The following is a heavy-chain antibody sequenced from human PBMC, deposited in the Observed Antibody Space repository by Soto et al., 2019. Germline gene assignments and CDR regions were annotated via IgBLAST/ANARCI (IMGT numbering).Heavy chain of an antibody. J-gene: IGHJ1*01. CDR1: GFTLSSYW. D-gene: IGHD3-22*01. V-gene: IGHV3-7*01. CDR3: ARVDYYDSSGYYYERFQH. CDR2: IKQDGSER. Sequence: PGGSLRLSRAASGFTLSSYWMSWVRQAPGTGLEWVANIKQDGSERYYVDSVKGRVTTSRDHAKNSLYLQMNSLRAEDTAVYYCARVDYYDSSGYYYERFQHWGQGTLVTVSS.